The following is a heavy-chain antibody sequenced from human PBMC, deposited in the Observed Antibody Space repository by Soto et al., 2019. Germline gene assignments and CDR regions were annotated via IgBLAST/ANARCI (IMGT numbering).Heavy chain of an antibody. CDR3: TRNLKWLRDGWELDY. J-gene: IGHJ4*02. Sequence: EVQLVESGGGLVQPGGSLKLSCAASGFTFSGSAMHWVRQASGKGLEWVGRIRSKANSYATAYAASVKGRFTISRDDSKNTAYLQMNSLKTEDTAVYYCTRNLKWLRDGWELDYWGQGTLVTVSS. CDR2: IRSKANSYAT. CDR1: GFTFSGSA. D-gene: IGHD5-12*01. V-gene: IGHV3-73*02.